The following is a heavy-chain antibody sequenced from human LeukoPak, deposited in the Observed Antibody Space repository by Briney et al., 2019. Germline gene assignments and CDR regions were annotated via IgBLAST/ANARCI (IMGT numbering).Heavy chain of an antibody. CDR2: IYYSGST. D-gene: IGHD1-20*01. V-gene: IGHV4-39*01. J-gene: IGHJ5*02. CDR1: GGSISSSSYY. CDR3: ARHNWNGPFDP. Sequence: PSETLSLTCTVSGGSISSSSYYWGWIRQPPGKGLEWIGSIYYSGSTYYNPSLKSRVTISVDTSKNQFSLKLSSVTAADTAVYYCARHNWNGPFDPWGQGTLVTVSS.